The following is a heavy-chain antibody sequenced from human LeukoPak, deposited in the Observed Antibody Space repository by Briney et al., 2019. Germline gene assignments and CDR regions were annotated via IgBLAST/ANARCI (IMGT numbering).Heavy chain of an antibody. J-gene: IGHJ4*02. D-gene: IGHD5-18*01. CDR2: ISYDGSNK. V-gene: IGHV3-30*18. Sequence: GGSLRLSCAASGFTFSSYGMHWVRQAPGKGLEWVAVISYDGSNKYYADSVKGRFTISRDNFKNTLYLQMNSLRAEDTAVYYCANERGGIQLWLPYWGQGTLVTVSS. CDR3: ANERGGIQLWLPY. CDR1: GFTFSSYG.